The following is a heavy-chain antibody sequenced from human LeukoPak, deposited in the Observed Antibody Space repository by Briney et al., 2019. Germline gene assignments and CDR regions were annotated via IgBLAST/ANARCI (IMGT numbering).Heavy chain of an antibody. D-gene: IGHD2-2*01. CDR3: ARDCSSTSCYHTGGFDY. J-gene: IGHJ4*02. Sequence: SDTLSLPCTLSGRSISSGGYYWRSVRQPPGKGLEWNGDIYHSGSTYYNPSLKSRVTISVDRYKNQFSLKLSSVTAADTAVYYCARDCSSTSCYHTGGFDYWGQGTLVTVSS. CDR1: GRSISSGGYY. CDR2: IYHSGST. V-gene: IGHV4-30-2*01.